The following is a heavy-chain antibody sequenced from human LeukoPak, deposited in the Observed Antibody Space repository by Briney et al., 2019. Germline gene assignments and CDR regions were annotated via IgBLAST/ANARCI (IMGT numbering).Heavy chain of an antibody. D-gene: IGHD3-10*01. V-gene: IGHV4-59*01. CDR2: IYYSGST. Sequence: SETLSLTCTVSGGSISSYYWSWIRQPPGKGLEWIGYIYYSGSTNYNPSLKSRVTISVDTSKNQFSLKLSSVTAADTAVYYCARGSGKVAEPDYSGQGTLVTVSS. CDR1: GGSISSYY. CDR3: ARGSGKVAEPDY. J-gene: IGHJ4*02.